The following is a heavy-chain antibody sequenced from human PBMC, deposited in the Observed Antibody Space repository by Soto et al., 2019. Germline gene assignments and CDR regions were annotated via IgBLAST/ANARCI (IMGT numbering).Heavy chain of an antibody. CDR3: ARVVAASHFDY. D-gene: IGHD2-15*01. Sequence: PSETLSLTCTVSGGSISSYYWSWIRQPPGKGLEWIGYIYYSGSTNYNPSLKSRVTISVDTSKNQFSLKLSSVTAADTAVYYCARVVAASHFDYWGQGTLGTVSS. CDR2: IYYSGST. V-gene: IGHV4-59*01. CDR1: GGSISSYY. J-gene: IGHJ4*02.